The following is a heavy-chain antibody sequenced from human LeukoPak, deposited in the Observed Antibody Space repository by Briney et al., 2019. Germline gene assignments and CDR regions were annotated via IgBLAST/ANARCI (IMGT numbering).Heavy chain of an antibody. D-gene: IGHD4-17*01. J-gene: IGHJ4*02. CDR3: FTDRTTANDY. Sequence: PGGSLSLSCAASGFTFSNAWMSWVRQAPGKRLEWVGRIKSNTGGGTTDYAAPVKGRFTISRDDSKNTLYLQMNSLKTEDTAVYYCFTDRTTANDYWGQGTLVTVSS. V-gene: IGHV3-15*01. CDR1: GFTFSNAW. CDR2: IKSNTGGGTT.